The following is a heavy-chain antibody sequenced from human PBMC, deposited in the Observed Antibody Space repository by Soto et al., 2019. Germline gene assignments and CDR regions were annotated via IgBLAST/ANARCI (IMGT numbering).Heavy chain of an antibody. D-gene: IGHD1-26*01. Sequence: GASVKVSCQASGYNFTSYGISWVREAPGQGLEWMGCIGAYNGNTNYAQKLQDRVTMTTDTSTSTAYMELRSLRSDDTAVYYCARDSGSHYGYWGRGTLVTVSS. CDR2: IGAYNGNT. V-gene: IGHV1-18*01. CDR1: GYNFTSYG. J-gene: IGHJ4*02. CDR3: ARDSGSHYGY.